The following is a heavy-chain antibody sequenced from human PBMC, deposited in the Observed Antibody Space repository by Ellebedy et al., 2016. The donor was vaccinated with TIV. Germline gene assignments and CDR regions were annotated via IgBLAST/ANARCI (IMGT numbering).Heavy chain of an antibody. CDR1: GFTFSSYE. J-gene: IGHJ6*02. V-gene: IGHV3-48*03. Sequence: GESLKISCAASGFTFSSYEMNWVRQAPGKGLEWVSYISSSGSTIYYADSVKGRFTISRDNAKNSLYLQMNSLRAEDTAVYYCARDLSDYVWVDYYYGMDVWGQGTTVTVSS. CDR3: ARDLSDYVWVDYYYGMDV. D-gene: IGHD3-16*01. CDR2: ISSSGSTI.